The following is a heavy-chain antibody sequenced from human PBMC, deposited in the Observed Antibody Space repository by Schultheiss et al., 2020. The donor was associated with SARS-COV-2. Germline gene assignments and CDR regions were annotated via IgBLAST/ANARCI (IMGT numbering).Heavy chain of an antibody. CDR1: GGTFSSYA. D-gene: IGHD3-22*01. CDR3: ARGQHYYDSSGYYVPYYGMDV. Sequence: SVKVSCKASGGTFSSYAISWVRQAPGQGLEWMGGIIPIFGIANYAQKFQGRVTITEDKSTSTAYMELSSLRSEDTAVYYCARGQHYYDSSGYYVPYYGMDVWGQGTTVTVSS. CDR2: IIPIFGIA. J-gene: IGHJ6*02. V-gene: IGHV1-69*10.